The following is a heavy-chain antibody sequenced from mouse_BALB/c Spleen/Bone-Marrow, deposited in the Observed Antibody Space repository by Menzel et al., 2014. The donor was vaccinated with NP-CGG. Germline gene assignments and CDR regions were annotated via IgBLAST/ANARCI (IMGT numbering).Heavy chain of an antibody. J-gene: IGHJ4*01. CDR3: ARGVVYYYAMDY. CDR2: IDPSDSYS. CDR1: GYTFTNYW. V-gene: IGHV1-69*02. Sequence: QVQLQQSGAELVKPGASVKLSCKASGYTFTNYWMHWVKQRPGQGLEWIGEIDPSDSYSNYNQNFKGKATLTVDKSSSTAYMQLTSLTSEDSAVYYRARGVVYYYAMDYWGQGTSVTVSS.